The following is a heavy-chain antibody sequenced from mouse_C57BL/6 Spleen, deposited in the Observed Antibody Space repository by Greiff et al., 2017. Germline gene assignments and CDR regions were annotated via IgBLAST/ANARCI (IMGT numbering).Heavy chain of an antibody. J-gene: IGHJ4*01. Sequence: VQLQQSGAELVRPGSSVKLSCKASGYTFPSYWLHWVKQRPIQGLEWIGNIDPSDSETHYNQKFKDKATLTVDKSSSTAYMQLSSLTSEDSAVYYCARAAQATDAMDYWGQGTSVTVSS. CDR1: GYTFPSYW. CDR2: IDPSDSET. CDR3: ARAAQATDAMDY. D-gene: IGHD3-2*02. V-gene: IGHV1-52*01.